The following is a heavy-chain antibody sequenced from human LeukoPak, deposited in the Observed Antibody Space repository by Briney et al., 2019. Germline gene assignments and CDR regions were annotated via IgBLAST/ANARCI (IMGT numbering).Heavy chain of an antibody. CDR2: ISSSSSTI. J-gene: IGHJ4*02. Sequence: PGGSLRLSCAASGFTFSSYSMNWVRQAPGKGLEWVSYISSSSSTIYYADSVKGRFTISRDNAKNSLYLQMNSLRAGDTAVYYCARDIGVAARNYWGQGTLVTVSS. V-gene: IGHV3-48*01. D-gene: IGHD6-6*01. CDR1: GFTFSSYS. CDR3: ARDIGVAARNY.